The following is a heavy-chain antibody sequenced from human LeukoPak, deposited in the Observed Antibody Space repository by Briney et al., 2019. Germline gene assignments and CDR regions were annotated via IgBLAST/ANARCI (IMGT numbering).Heavy chain of an antibody. CDR1: GFTFSTYA. J-gene: IGHJ6*03. CDR3: ARDPATPSYYSYYYMDV. Sequence: GGSLRLSCVASGFTFSTYAMNWVRQAPGKGLEWVSFVSPSSTYIYYADSVKGRFTISRDNAKNSLYLQMYSLRAEDTAVYYCARDPATPSYYSYYYMDVWGKGTTVTVSS. V-gene: IGHV3-21*01. CDR2: VSPSSTYI. D-gene: IGHD1-26*01.